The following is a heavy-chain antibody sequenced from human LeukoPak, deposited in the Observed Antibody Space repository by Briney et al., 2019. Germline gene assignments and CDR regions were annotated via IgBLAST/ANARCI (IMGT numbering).Heavy chain of an antibody. V-gene: IGHV4-4*07. CDR3: ARELLNYDFWSGYYTHFDY. Sequence: PSETLSLTCTVSGGSISSYYWSWIRQPAGKGLEWIGRIYTSGSTNYNPSLKSRVTMSVDTSKNQFSLKLSSVTAADTAVYYCARELLNYDFWSGYYTHFDYWGQGTLVTVSS. CDR2: IYTSGST. J-gene: IGHJ4*02. D-gene: IGHD3-3*01. CDR1: GGSISSYY.